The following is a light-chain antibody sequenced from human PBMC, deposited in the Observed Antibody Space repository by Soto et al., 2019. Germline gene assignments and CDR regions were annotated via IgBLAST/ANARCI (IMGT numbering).Light chain of an antibody. V-gene: IGLV2-23*01. J-gene: IGLJ3*02. CDR1: SSDVGSYTL. Sequence: QSVLTQPASVSGSPGQSITISCTGTSSDVGSYTLVSWYQQNPGKAPKLIIYEGTKRPSGVSNRFSGSKSGNTASLTISGLQAEDEADYYCCSYAGSSWVFGGGTKLTVL. CDR2: EGT. CDR3: CSYAGSSWV.